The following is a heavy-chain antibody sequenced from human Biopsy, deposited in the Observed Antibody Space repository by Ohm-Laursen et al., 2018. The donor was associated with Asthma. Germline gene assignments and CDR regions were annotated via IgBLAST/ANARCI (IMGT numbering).Heavy chain of an antibody. CDR2: ISYDGRNT. CDR3: ARGGLHYYEYYGMDV. V-gene: IGHV3-30*04. CDR1: GFTFDNYT. J-gene: IGHJ6*02. Sequence: SLRLSCSASGFTFDNYTMHWVRQAPGKGLEWVTIISYDGRNTYYADSVEGRFTTSRDNSKNTLFLQMGSLKPEDTAVYYCARGGLHYYEYYGMDVWGQGTTVTVSS. D-gene: IGHD2-21*02.